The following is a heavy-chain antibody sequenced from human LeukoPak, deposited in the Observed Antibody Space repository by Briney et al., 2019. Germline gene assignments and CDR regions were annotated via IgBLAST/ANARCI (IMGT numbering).Heavy chain of an antibody. CDR3: AKGTSASGTYYSAWNY. J-gene: IGHJ4*02. D-gene: IGHD3-10*01. CDR2: ITGSGEST. CDR1: GFTFSSYA. Sequence: GGSLRLSCAASGFTFSSYAMSWVRQAPGKGLEWVSTITGSGESTYYADSVKGRFTISRDSSKNTLYLQMNSLRAEDTAVYYCAKGTSASGTYYSAWNYWGQGTLVTVPS. V-gene: IGHV3-23*01.